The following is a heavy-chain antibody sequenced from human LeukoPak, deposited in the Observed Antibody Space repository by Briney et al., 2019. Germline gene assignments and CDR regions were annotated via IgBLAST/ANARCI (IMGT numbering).Heavy chain of an antibody. J-gene: IGHJ3*02. CDR1: GYSISSGYY. V-gene: IGHV4-38-2*02. Sequence: SETLSLTCTVSGYSISSGYYWGWIRQPPGKGLEWIGSIYHSENTYYNPSLKSRVTISVDTSKNQFSLKLSSVTAADTAVYYCARDGRYYYAFDIWGQGTMVTVSS. CDR2: IYHSENT. D-gene: IGHD1-26*01. CDR3: ARDGRYYYAFDI.